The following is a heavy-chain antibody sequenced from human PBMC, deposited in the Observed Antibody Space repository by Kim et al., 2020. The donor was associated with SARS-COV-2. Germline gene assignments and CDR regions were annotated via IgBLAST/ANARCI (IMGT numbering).Heavy chain of an antibody. CDR1: GFTFSSYA. CDR2: ISGSGGST. V-gene: IGHV3-23*01. J-gene: IGHJ3*02. D-gene: IGHD6-13*01. CDR3: AKEQQQLVPRGDAFDI. Sequence: GGSLRLSCAASGFTFSSYAMSWVRQAPGKGLEWVSAISGSGGSTYYADSVKGRFTISRDNSKNTLYLQMNSLRAEDTAVYYCAKEQQQLVPRGDAFDIWGQGTMVTVSS.